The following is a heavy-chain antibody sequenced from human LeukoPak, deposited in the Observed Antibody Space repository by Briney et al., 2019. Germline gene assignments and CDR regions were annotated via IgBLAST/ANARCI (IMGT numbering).Heavy chain of an antibody. Sequence: SSVKVSCKASGGTFSIYAISWVRQAPGQGLEWMGGIIPIFGTANYAQKFRGRVTIAADESTSTAYMELSSLRPEDTAVYYCARETVDLRGYFDYWGQGTLVTVSS. J-gene: IGHJ4*02. V-gene: IGHV1-69*13. D-gene: IGHD5-12*01. CDR2: IIPIFGTA. CDR3: ARETVDLRGYFDY. CDR1: GGTFSIYA.